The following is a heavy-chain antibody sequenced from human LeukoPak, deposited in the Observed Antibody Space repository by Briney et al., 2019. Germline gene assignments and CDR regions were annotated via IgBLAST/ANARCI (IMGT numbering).Heavy chain of an antibody. V-gene: IGHV3-30-3*01. CDR2: ISYDGSNK. J-gene: IGHJ4*02. CDR3: ARKSIAAAGFFDY. D-gene: IGHD6-13*01. CDR1: GLTFSSYA. Sequence: GGSLRLSCAASGLTFSSYAMHWVRQAPGKGLEWVAVISYDGSNKYYADSVKGRFTISRDNSKNTLYLQMNSLRAEDTAVYYCARKSIAAAGFFDYWGQGTLVTVSS.